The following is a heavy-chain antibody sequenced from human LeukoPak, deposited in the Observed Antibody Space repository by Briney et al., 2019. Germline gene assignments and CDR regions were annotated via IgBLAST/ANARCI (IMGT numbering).Heavy chain of an antibody. J-gene: IGHJ4*02. CDR3: AKDMRFDWTPYYFDY. D-gene: IGHD3-9*01. Sequence: GGSLRLSCAAPGFTFSNYAMSWVRQAPGKGLEWVSAISGSGGSTYYADSVKGWFTISRDNSKNTLYLQMNSLRAEDTAVYYCAKDMRFDWTPYYFDYWGQGTLVTVSS. V-gene: IGHV3-23*01. CDR2: ISGSGGST. CDR1: GFTFSNYA.